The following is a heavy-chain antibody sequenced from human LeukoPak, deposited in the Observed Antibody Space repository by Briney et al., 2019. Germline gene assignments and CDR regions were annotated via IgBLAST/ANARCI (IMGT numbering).Heavy chain of an antibody. D-gene: IGHD6-13*01. CDR3: ARDYSSSWYGYYYYYMDV. J-gene: IGHJ6*03. CDR1: GGSISNYY. CDR2: IYYSGST. Sequence: SETLSLTCTVSGGSISNYYWSWIRQPPGKGLEYIGYIYYSGSTTYNPSLKSRVTISLDTSKNQFSLKLSSVTAADTAVYYCARDYSSSWYGYYYYYMDVWGKGTTVTVSS. V-gene: IGHV4-59*12.